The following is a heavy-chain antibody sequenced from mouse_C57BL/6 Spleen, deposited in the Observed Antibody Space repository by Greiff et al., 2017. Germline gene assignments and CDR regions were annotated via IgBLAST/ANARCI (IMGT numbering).Heavy chain of an antibody. Sequence: VQLQQSGAELVRPGASVKFSCTASGFTFKDYYMHWVKQRPGQGLEWIGRIDPEDGDTEYAAKFQGKATMTADTSSNTAYLPLSSLTSEDTDVYYCTTKDYGSSYWYFDVWGTGTTVTVSS. CDR2: IDPEDGDT. D-gene: IGHD1-1*01. CDR3: TTKDYGSSYWYFDV. J-gene: IGHJ1*03. V-gene: IGHV14-1*01. CDR1: GFTFKDYY.